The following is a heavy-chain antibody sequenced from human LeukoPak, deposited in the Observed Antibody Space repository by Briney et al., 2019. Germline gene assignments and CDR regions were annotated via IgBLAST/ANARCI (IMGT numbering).Heavy chain of an antibody. D-gene: IGHD4-17*01. CDR2: IYYSGST. J-gene: IGHJ5*02. CDR3: ARYGDYEFDP. V-gene: IGHV4-39*01. Sequence: KPSETLSLTCTVSGGSISSSSYYWGWIRQPPGKGLEWIGSIYYSGSTYYNPSLKSRVTISVDTSKNQFSLKLCSVTAADTAVYYCARYGDYEFDPWGQGALVTVSS. CDR1: GGSISSSSYY.